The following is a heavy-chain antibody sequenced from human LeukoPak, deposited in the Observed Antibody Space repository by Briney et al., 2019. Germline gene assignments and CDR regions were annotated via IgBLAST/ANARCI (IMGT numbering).Heavy chain of an antibody. V-gene: IGHV3-11*04. CDR3: AREPSWEILSYFDL. J-gene: IGHJ4*02. D-gene: IGHD1-26*01. CDR1: GFKFSDYY. Sequence: SGGSLRLSCAASGFKFSDYYMAWIRQAPGKGLEWISYISASGDTRYYGDSAKGRFIVSRDNAKNSLFLQMNSLRAEDTAVYYCAREPSWEILSYFDLWGLGTLVTVSS. CDR2: ISASGDTR.